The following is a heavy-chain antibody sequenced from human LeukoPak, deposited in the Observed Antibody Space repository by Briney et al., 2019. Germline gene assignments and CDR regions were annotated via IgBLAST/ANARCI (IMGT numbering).Heavy chain of an antibody. CDR3: AKDGYSSGWYPGGMDV. CDR1: GFTFSSYG. J-gene: IGHJ6*02. Sequence: GGSLRLSCAASGFTFSSYGMHWVRQAPGKGLEWVAVISYDGSNKYYADSVKGRFTISRDNSKNTLYLQMNSLGAEDTAVYYCAKDGYSSGWYPGGMDVWGQGTTVTVSS. V-gene: IGHV3-30*18. CDR2: ISYDGSNK. D-gene: IGHD6-19*01.